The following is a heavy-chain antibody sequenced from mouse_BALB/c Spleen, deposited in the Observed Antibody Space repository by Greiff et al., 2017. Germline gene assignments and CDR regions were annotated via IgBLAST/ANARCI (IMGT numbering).Heavy chain of an antibody. J-gene: IGHJ4*01. CDR2: ISYSGST. Sequence: EVKLQESGPGLVKPSQSLSLTCTVTGYSITSDYAWNWIRQFPGNKLEWMGYISYSGSTSYNPSLKSRISITRDTSKNQFFLQLNSVTTEDTATYYCARRREDYAMDYWGQGTSVTVSS. V-gene: IGHV3-2*02. CDR1: GYSITSDYA. CDR3: ARRREDYAMDY.